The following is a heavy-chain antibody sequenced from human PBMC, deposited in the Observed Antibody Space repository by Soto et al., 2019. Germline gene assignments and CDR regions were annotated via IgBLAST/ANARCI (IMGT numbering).Heavy chain of an antibody. CDR3: ARAGKVVAGTWYFDL. J-gene: IGHJ2*01. CDR2: IWYDGSNK. Sequence: GGSLRLSCAASGFTFSSYGMHWVRQAPGKGLEWVAVIWYDGSNKYYADSVKGRFTISRDNSKNTLYLQMNSLRAEDTAVYYCARAGKVVAGTWYFDLWGRGTLVTVSS. V-gene: IGHV3-33*08. CDR1: GFTFSSYG. D-gene: IGHD6-19*01.